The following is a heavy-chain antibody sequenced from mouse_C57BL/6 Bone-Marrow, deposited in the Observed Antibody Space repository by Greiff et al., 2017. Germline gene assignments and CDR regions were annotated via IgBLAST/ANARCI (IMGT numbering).Heavy chain of an antibody. CDR2: IYPRDGST. J-gene: IGHJ3*01. CDR1: GYTFTDHT. D-gene: IGHD2-4*01. V-gene: IGHV1-78*01. Sequence: VQLQQSDAELVKPGASVKISCKVSGYTFTDHTIHWMKQRPEQGLEWIGYIYPRDGSTEYNEKFKGKATLTADKSSSTAYMQLNSLTSEDSAIDFCARHYDYDWFAYWGQGTLVTVSA. CDR3: ARHYDYDWFAY.